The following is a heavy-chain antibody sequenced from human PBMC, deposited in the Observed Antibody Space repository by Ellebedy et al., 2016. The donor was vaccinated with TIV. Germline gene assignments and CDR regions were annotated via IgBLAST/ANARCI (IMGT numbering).Heavy chain of an antibody. V-gene: IGHV3-23*01. Sequence: GESLKISXAASGFTFSSYAMSWVRQAPGKGLEWVSAISGSGGSTYYADSVKGRFIISRDNAKNSLYLQMNSLRVEDTAVYYCARDALVVPAAMYFDYWGQGTLVTVPS. CDR3: ARDALVVPAAMYFDY. CDR1: GFTFSSYA. D-gene: IGHD2-2*01. CDR2: ISGSGGST. J-gene: IGHJ4*02.